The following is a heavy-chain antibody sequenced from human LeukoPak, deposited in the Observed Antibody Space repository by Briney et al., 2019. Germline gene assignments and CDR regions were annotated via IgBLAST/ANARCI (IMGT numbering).Heavy chain of an antibody. J-gene: IGHJ3*02. CDR1: GDSISSHF. CDR2: IHYTGST. V-gene: IGHV4-59*11. Sequence: SETLSLTCTVSGDSISSHFWSWIRQPPGKGLEYIGCIHYTGSTKYNFSLKSRVTIFGDTSKNQFFLKLSSVTAADTAVYYCARARYVNSFYAFDIWGQGTLVTVSS. D-gene: IGHD3-9*01. CDR3: ARARYVNSFYAFDI.